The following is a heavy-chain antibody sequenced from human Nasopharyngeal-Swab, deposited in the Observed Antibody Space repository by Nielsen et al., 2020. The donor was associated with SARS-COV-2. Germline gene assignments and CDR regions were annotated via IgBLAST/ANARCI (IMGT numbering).Heavy chain of an antibody. D-gene: IGHD5-18*01. V-gene: IGHV7-4-1*02. J-gene: IGHJ4*02. CDR3: ARDVEEWLVVPSLSFDH. CDR2: INTNTGIP. Sequence: ASVKVSCKASGYTFTSYSMHWVRQAPGQGLEWMGRINTNTGIPTYAQGFTGRFVFSLDTSVSTAYLQISTLKAEDTALYYCARDVEEWLVVPSLSFDHWGQGTLVTVSS. CDR1: GYTFTSYS.